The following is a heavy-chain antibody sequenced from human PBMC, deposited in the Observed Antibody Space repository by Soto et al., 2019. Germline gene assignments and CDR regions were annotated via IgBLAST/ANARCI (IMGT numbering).Heavy chain of an antibody. Sequence: ASVKVSCKASGYTFTSYAMHWVRQAPGQRLEWMGWINAGNGNTKYSQKFQGRVTITRDTSASTAYMELSSLRSEDTAVYYCAGLNLFIVVVPAVMVAEDSAVDYGGRGTLYTVSS. D-gene: IGHD2-2*01. CDR3: AGLNLFIVVVPAVMVAEDSAVDY. J-gene: IGHJ4*02. V-gene: IGHV1-3*01. CDR1: GYTFTSYA. CDR2: INAGNGNT.